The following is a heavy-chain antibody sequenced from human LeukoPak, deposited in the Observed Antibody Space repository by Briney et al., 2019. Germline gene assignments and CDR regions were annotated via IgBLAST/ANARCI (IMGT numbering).Heavy chain of an antibody. CDR3: AKDGSGYFYTFDY. CDR1: GFSFSSYA. D-gene: IGHD3-22*01. Sequence: GGSLRLSCVGSGFSFSSYAMTWVGQAPGKGLGWVSTITASSDSTFYADSVKGRFTISRDDSKNTFYLQMNSLRVEDTAMYYCAKDGSGYFYTFDYWGQGTLVTASS. J-gene: IGHJ4*02. CDR2: ITASSDST. V-gene: IGHV3-23*01.